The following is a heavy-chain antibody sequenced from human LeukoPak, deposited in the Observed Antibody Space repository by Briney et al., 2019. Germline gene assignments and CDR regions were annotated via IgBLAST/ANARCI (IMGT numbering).Heavy chain of an antibody. CDR2: INHSGST. D-gene: IGHD3-10*01. Sequence: PSETLSLTCAVYGGSFSGYYWSWIRQPPGKGLEWIGEINHSGSTNYNPSLKSRVTISVDTSKNQFSLKLSSVTAADTAVYYCARGRLQQTYYYGSGSPTYDHWGQGTLVTVSS. V-gene: IGHV4-34*01. CDR1: GGSFSGYY. CDR3: ARGRLQQTYYYGSGSPTYDH. J-gene: IGHJ4*02.